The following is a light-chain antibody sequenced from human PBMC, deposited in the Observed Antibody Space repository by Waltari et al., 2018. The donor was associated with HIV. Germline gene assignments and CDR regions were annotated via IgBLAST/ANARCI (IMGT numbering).Light chain of an antibody. J-gene: IGKJ5*01. Sequence: ILMTQSPSTLSAFVGDRVSITCRASLSVNTLLAWYQQKPGRPPKLLIYKSSILQVGVPTRFSGSGSGTKFTLTITSLQPDDFATYYCQQYDSDPSFGQGTRL. CDR3: QQYDSDPS. V-gene: IGKV1-5*03. CDR1: LSVNTL. CDR2: KSS.